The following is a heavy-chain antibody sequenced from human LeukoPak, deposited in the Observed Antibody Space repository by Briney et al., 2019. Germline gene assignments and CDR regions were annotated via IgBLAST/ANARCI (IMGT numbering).Heavy chain of an antibody. D-gene: IGHD7-27*01. Sequence: PSETLSLTCTVSGYSISSGYYWGWIRHPPGKGLEWIGSIYHSGSTYYNPSLKSRVTLSVDTSKNQFSLKLSSVTAADTAVYYCARVTGDLLDYWGQGTLVTVSS. J-gene: IGHJ4*02. CDR1: GYSISSGYY. CDR2: IYHSGST. CDR3: ARVTGDLLDY. V-gene: IGHV4-38-2*02.